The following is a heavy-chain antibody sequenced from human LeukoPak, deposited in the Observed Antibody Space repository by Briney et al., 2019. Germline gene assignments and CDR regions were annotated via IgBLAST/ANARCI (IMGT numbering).Heavy chain of an antibody. CDR1: GFTFSSDW. V-gene: IGHV3-74*01. J-gene: IGHJ4*02. CDR3: SRGDDYGDYVRD. D-gene: IGHD4-17*01. CDR2: INSDGSST. Sequence: GGSLRLSCAASGFTFSSDWMHWVRQAQGKGLMWVSRINSDGSSTSYADSVKGRFTISRDNAKNTLYLEMNSLRAEDTAVYYCSRGDDYGDYVRDWGQGTLVTVSS.